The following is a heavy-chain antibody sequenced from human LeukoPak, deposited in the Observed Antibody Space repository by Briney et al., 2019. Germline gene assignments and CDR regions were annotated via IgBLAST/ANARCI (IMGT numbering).Heavy chain of an antibody. J-gene: IGHJ4*02. V-gene: IGHV4-38-2*02. CDR1: GYSISSGYY. CDR3: ARSNYDILTGYYQTDYFVY. CDR2: IYHSGST. Sequence: SETLSLTCTVSGYSISSGYYWGWIRQPPGKGLEWIGSIYHSGSTYYNPSLKSRVTISVDTSKNQFSLKLSSVTAADTAVYYCARSNYDILTGYYQTDYFVYWGQGTLVTVSS. D-gene: IGHD3-9*01.